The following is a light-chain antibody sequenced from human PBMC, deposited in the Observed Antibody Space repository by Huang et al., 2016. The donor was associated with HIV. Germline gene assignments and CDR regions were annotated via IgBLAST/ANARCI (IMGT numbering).Light chain of an antibody. J-gene: IGKJ3*01. CDR2: GAS. CDR1: QSIRSSF. V-gene: IGKV3-20*01. CDR3: QQYSNSPSFT. Sequence: EIVLTQSPGTLSLSPGERATLSCRTSQSIRSSFLAWYQQQSGQALRLLIYGASNRATGIPDRFSGSGSGTDFTLTINRLEPEDFAVYYCQQYSNSPSFTFGPGTRVDVK.